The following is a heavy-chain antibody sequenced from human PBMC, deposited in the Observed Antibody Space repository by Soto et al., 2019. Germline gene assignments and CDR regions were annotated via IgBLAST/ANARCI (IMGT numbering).Heavy chain of an antibody. CDR2: VDPSGSYA. Sequence: SCKGSGYSFTGHWISWVRQMPGKGLEWMGMVDPSGSYATYSPSFQGHVTISTDKAIATAYLQWSSLEAPDTAMYYCARHLAQTSGAKYGFDVWGQGTTVTVSS. CDR1: GYSFTGHW. V-gene: IGHV5-10-1*01. D-gene: IGHD1-26*01. J-gene: IGHJ6*02. CDR3: ARHLAQTSGAKYGFDV.